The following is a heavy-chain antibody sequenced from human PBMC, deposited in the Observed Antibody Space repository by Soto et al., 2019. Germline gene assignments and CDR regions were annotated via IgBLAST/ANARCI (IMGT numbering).Heavy chain of an antibody. CDR3: ARIWGSSNDY. D-gene: IGHD3-16*01. CDR1: GGSISSGGYY. V-gene: IGHV4-31*03. Sequence: SETLSLTCTVSGGSISSGGYYWSWIRQHPGKGLEWIGYIYYSGSTYYNPSLKSRVTISVDTSKNQFSLKLSSVTAADTAVYYCARIWGSSNDYWGQGTLVTVSS. J-gene: IGHJ4*02. CDR2: IYYSGST.